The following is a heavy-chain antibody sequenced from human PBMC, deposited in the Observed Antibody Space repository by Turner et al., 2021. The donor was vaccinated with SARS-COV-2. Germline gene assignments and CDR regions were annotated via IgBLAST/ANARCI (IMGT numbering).Heavy chain of an antibody. CDR1: GFPVSSNY. CDR3: ARGPHPRGFDY. Sequence: VQLLGTGGGLVEPGGSLRLPGAASGFPVSSNYMSWVRQAPGKGLEWVSVIYRGGSTSYADSVKGRFTISRDNSKHTLYLQMNSLRAEDTAVYYCARGPHPRGFDYWGQGTLVTVSS. D-gene: IGHD3-10*01. J-gene: IGHJ4*02. CDR2: IYRGGST. V-gene: IGHV3-53*02.